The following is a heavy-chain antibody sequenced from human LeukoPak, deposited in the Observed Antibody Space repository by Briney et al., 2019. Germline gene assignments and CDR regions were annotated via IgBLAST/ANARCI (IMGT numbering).Heavy chain of an antibody. CDR1: GFTFSSYS. Sequence: GGSLRLSCAASGFTFSSYSMNWVRQAPGKGLEWVSSISSSSSYIYYADSVKGRFTISRGNAKNSLYLQMNSLRAEDTAVYYCARDPSSGWYLKGWFDPWGQGTLVTVSS. V-gene: IGHV3-21*01. CDR2: ISSSSSYI. J-gene: IGHJ5*02. CDR3: ARDPSSGWYLKGWFDP. D-gene: IGHD6-19*01.